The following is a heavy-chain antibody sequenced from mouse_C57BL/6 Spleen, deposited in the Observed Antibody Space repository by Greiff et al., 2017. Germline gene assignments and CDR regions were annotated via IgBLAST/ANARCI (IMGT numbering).Heavy chain of an antibody. D-gene: IGHD3-3*01. Sequence: VQLQQPGPELVKPGASVKISCKASGYSFTDYNMNWVKQSHGKSLEWIGVINPNNGNTSYNQKFKGKATLTVDQSSSTAYMQLNSLTSEDSAVYYCARRELLGDSLDYWGQGTTLTVSS. V-gene: IGHV1-39*01. CDR2: INPNNGNT. CDR1: GYSFTDYN. J-gene: IGHJ2*01. CDR3: ARRELLGDSLDY.